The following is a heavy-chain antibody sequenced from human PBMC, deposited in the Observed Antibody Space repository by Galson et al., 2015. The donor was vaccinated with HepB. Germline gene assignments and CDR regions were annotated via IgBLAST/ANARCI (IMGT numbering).Heavy chain of an antibody. Sequence: SLRLSCAASGFRFYSYSMNWVRQTPGKGLEWVSYISSSSSIINYADSVKGRLTISRDNAKNSLYLQMNSLRAEDTAAYYCARARGLYYWGQGTLVTVSS. D-gene: IGHD6-25*01. V-gene: IGHV3-48*01. CDR1: GFRFYSYS. CDR3: ARARGLYY. J-gene: IGHJ4*02. CDR2: ISSSSSII.